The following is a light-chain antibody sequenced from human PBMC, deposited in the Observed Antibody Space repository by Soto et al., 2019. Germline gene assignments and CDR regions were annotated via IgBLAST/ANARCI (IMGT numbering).Light chain of an antibody. Sequence: QSALTQPASVSGSPGQSITISCTGTSSDVGGYNYVSWYQQHPGKAPKFMIYEVSNRPSGASNRFSGSKSGNTASLTISGLQAEDEADYYCCSYTTSNTRQIVFGTGTKVTVL. J-gene: IGLJ1*01. V-gene: IGLV2-14*01. CDR2: EVS. CDR3: CSYTTSNTRQIV. CDR1: SSDVGGYNY.